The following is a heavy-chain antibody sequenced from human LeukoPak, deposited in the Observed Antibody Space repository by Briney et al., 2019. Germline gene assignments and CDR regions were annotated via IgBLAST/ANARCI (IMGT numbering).Heavy chain of an antibody. CDR2: IWYDGSQK. D-gene: IGHD1-26*01. CDR3: AKDQKILD. CDR1: GFTFSTYG. V-gene: IGHV3-33*06. Sequence: GGSLRLSCAASGFTFSTYGMHWVRQAPGKGLEWVAVIWYDGSQKYYADSVKGRFTISRDNSKNTLYLQMNSLRAEDTAVYYCAKDQKILDWGQGTLVTVSS. J-gene: IGHJ4*02.